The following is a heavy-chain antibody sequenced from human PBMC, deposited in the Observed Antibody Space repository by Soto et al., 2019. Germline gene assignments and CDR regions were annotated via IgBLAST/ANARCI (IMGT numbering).Heavy chain of an antibody. D-gene: IGHD5-18*01. J-gene: IGHJ3*02. V-gene: IGHV4-59*01. Sequence: QVQLQESGPGLVKPSETLSLTFTVSGGSISSYYWSWIRQPPGKGLEGIGYIYYSGSTNYNPSLKTRVTISVDTSKNQFSQKLSSVTAADTAVYYCARGWDTAMGNAFDIWGPGTMVTVSS. CDR3: ARGWDTAMGNAFDI. CDR1: GGSISSYY. CDR2: IYYSGST.